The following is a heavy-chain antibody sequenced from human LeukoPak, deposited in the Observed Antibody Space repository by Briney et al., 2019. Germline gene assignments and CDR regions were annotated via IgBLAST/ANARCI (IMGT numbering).Heavy chain of an antibody. J-gene: IGHJ4*02. CDR1: GFTFTTYA. Sequence: PGGSLRLSCAAPGFTFTTYAMSWVRQAPGKGLEWVSTISGSGGSTYYADSVKGRFTISRDNSKNTLYLQMNSLRAEDTAVYYCAKDLGYSYGYDFDYWGQGTLVIVSS. CDR3: AKDLGYSYGYDFDY. V-gene: IGHV3-23*01. D-gene: IGHD5-18*01. CDR2: ISGSGGST.